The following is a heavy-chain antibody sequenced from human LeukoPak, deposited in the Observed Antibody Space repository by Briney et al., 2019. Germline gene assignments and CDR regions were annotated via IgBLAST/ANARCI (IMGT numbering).Heavy chain of an antibody. J-gene: IGHJ4*02. CDR1: GFTFSASA. D-gene: IGHD6-19*01. CDR2: ITGSGGST. CDR3: AKGATSGWNPYDY. Sequence: PGGSLRLSRTASGFTFSASAMSWVRQAPGKGLQWVSHITGSGGSTYYADSVKSRFTISRDNSKNTLYLQMNSLRAEDTATYYCAKGATSGWNPYDYWGQGTLVTVSS. V-gene: IGHV3-23*01.